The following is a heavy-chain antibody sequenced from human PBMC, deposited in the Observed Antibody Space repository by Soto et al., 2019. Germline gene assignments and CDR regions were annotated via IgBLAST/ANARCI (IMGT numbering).Heavy chain of an antibody. J-gene: IGHJ4*02. V-gene: IGHV3-48*01. CDR2: ISSSSSTI. Sequence: GGSLRLSCAASGFTFSSYAMSWVRQAPGKGLEWVSYISSSSSTIYYADSVKGRFTISRDNAKNSLYLQMNSLRAEDTAVYYCARLYDFWSGYPTYYFDYWGQGTLVTVSS. CDR1: GFTFSSYA. D-gene: IGHD3-3*01. CDR3: ARLYDFWSGYPTYYFDY.